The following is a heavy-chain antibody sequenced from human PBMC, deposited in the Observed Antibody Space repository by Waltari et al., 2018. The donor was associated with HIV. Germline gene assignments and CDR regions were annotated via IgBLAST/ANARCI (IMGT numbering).Heavy chain of an antibody. CDR1: GGSIISNVYY. V-gene: IGHV4-39*01. CDR2: VYYSGGT. D-gene: IGHD4-17*01. Sequence: QLQLQESGPGLVKPSETLSLTCTVSGGSIISNVYYWGWIRQPPGKGLEWIGSVYYSGGTYYNPSLKSRVTISVDTSKNQFYLRLRSVTAADTAVYYCAPRDYGDYQFDYWGRGTLVTVSS. J-gene: IGHJ4*02. CDR3: APRDYGDYQFDY.